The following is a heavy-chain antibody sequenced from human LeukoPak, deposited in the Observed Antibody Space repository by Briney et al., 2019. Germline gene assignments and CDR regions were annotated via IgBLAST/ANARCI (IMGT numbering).Heavy chain of an antibody. Sequence: TGGSLRLSCAASGFTVSSNYMSWVRQAPGKGLEWVSVIYSGGRTYYADSAKGRFTISRDNSKNTVYLQMNSLRAEDTAVYYCARDESRGPYYSGQGTLVTVSS. J-gene: IGHJ4*02. CDR3: ARDESRGPYY. CDR1: GFTVSSNY. D-gene: IGHD2-15*01. CDR2: IYSGGRT. V-gene: IGHV3-53*01.